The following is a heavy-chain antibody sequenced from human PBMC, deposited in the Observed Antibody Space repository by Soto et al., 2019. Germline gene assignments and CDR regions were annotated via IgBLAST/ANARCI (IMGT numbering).Heavy chain of an antibody. CDR2: MNPNSGNT. D-gene: IGHD6-13*01. CDR1: GYTFTSYD. Sequence: QVQLVQSGAEVKKPGASVKVSCKASGYTFTSYDINWVRQATGQGLEWMGCMNPNSGNTGYAQKFQGRVTMTMNTSISTAYMELSSLRSEDTAVYYCARASESSSWYDRVSPNYYYYYGMDVWGQGTTVTVSS. CDR3: ARASESSSWYDRVSPNYYYYYGMDV. J-gene: IGHJ6*02. V-gene: IGHV1-8*01.